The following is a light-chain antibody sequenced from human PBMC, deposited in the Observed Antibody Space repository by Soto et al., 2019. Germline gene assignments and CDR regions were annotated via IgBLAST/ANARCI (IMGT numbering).Light chain of an antibody. CDR1: QSISSW. Sequence: IQMTQSPSTLSAPAVARVTITFRASQSISSWLAWYQHKREKAPKRLIYDASNLIGGVPSRFSGSVSGTEFSLTISNLQPDDCATYYCKQYENYWTFGQGTKGDIK. CDR3: KQYENYWT. J-gene: IGKJ1*01. V-gene: IGKV1-5*01. CDR2: DAS.